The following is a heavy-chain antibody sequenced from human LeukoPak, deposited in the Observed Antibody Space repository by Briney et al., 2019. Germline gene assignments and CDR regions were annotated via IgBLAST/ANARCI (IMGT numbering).Heavy chain of an antibody. V-gene: IGHV7-4-1*02. CDR1: GYTFTSYA. CDR2: INTNTGNP. Sequence: ASVKVSCKASGYTFTSYAMNWVRQAPGQGLEWMGWINTNTGNPTYAQGFTGRFVFSLDTSFSTAYLQISSLKAEDTAVYYCARRVDTAWWIGLMDVWGKGTTVTVSS. CDR3: ARRVDTAWWIGLMDV. J-gene: IGHJ6*03. D-gene: IGHD5-18*01.